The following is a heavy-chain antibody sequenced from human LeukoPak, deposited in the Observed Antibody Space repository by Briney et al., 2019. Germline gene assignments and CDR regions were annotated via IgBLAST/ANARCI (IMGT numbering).Heavy chain of an antibody. CDR3: ARDHGQEPTTGEYNWFDP. V-gene: IGHV4-4*02. CDR1: GGSISNTNW. J-gene: IGHJ5*02. D-gene: IGHD3-16*01. Sequence: SETLSLTCGVSGGSISNTNWWSWVRQPPGQGLEWIGYIYYSGSTNYNPSLKSRVTISVDTSKNQFSLKLSSVTAADTAVYYCARDHGQEPTTGEYNWFDPWGQGTLVTVSS. CDR2: IYYSGST.